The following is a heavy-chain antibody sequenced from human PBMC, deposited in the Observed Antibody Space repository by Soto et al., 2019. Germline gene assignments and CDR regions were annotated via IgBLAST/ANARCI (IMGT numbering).Heavy chain of an antibody. CDR2: ITGSGGDT. CDR1: GFTFSSYA. V-gene: IGHV3-23*01. J-gene: IGHJ1*01. D-gene: IGHD7-27*01. CDR3: AKAEGGNWGTDDCQY. Sequence: EVQLLESGGALVQPGGSLRLSCAASGFTFSSYAMTWVRQAPGKGLEWVSLITGSGGDTYYGDSVKGRFTISSDNSKNTLFLQMHSLRVEDTAIYFCAKAEGGNWGTDDCQYWGPGTLVTVSS.